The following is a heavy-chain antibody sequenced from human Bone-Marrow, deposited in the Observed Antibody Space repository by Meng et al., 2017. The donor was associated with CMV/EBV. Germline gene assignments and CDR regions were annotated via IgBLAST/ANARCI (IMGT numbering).Heavy chain of an antibody. J-gene: IGHJ2*01. CDR3: ARDLDSSGYFYWYFDL. D-gene: IGHD3-22*01. Sequence: QLRLPHQVPALVSPAGALTLTGSVYGGCMSAYYWSWIRQPAGKGLEWIGRIYTSGSTNYNPSLKSRVTMSVDTSKNQFSLKLSSVTAADTAVYYCARDLDSSGYFYWYFDLWGRGTLVTVSS. CDR2: IYTSGST. CDR1: GGCMSAYY. V-gene: IGHV4-4*07.